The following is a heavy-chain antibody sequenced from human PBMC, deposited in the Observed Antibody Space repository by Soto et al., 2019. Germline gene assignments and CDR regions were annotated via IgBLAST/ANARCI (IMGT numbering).Heavy chain of an antibody. CDR3: ATGRTYFDF. Sequence: EVVLLQSGGDLVQPGGSLRLSCAASGFTFSDYAMTWVRQAPGKGLEWVSDISDGDGDTHYADSVRGRFVISRDNSKNTLFLEMNSLRAEDAAVYYCATGRTYFDFWGQGSLVTVSS. CDR2: ISDGDGDT. CDR1: GFTFSDYA. V-gene: IGHV3-23*01. J-gene: IGHJ4*02.